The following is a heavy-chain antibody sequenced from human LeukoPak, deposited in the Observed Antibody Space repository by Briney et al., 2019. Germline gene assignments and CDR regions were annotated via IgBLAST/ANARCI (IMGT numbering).Heavy chain of an antibody. V-gene: IGHV1-2*02. Sequence: ASVKVSCKASGYTFTGYYMHWVRQAPGQGLEWMGWINPNSGGTNYAQKFQGRVTMTRDTSISTAYMELSRPRSDDTAVYYCAREGIAAAGTYAFDIWGQGTMVTVSS. CDR2: INPNSGGT. CDR3: AREGIAAAGTYAFDI. CDR1: GYTFTGYY. D-gene: IGHD6-13*01. J-gene: IGHJ3*02.